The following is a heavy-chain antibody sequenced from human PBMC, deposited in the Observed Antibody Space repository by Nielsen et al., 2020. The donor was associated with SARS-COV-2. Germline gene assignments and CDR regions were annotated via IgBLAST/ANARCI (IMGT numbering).Heavy chain of an antibody. CDR3: ARDNYDSTVYRTGVLVDY. V-gene: IGHV3-33*01. Sequence: PGKGLEWVEVIWYDGRNKYYADSVKGRFTIPREHSKNTLYLQMNSLRADDTAVYYCARDNYDSTVYRTGVLVDYWGQGTLVTVSS. D-gene: IGHD3-22*01. J-gene: IGHJ4*02. CDR2: IWYDGRNK.